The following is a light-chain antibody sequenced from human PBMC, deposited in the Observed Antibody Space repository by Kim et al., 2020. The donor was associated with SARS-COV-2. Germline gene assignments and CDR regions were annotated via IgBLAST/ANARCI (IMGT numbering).Light chain of an antibody. CDR2: KDS. V-gene: IGLV3-27*01. Sequence: SYELTQSSSVSVSPGQTARITCSGDVLSKKYARWFQQKPGQAPVLVIYKDSERPSGIPERFSGSSSGTTVTLTISGAQVEDEADYYCYSAADNNLVFGGGTQLTAL. J-gene: IGLJ3*02. CDR3: YSAADNNLV. CDR1: VLSKKY.